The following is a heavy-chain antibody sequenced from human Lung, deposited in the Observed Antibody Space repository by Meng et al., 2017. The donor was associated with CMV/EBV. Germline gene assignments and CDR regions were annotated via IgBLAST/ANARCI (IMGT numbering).Heavy chain of an antibody. V-gene: IGHV3-23*01. CDR3: AKAFSSSWYREYYDY. Sequence: GGSLRLSCAASGFTFSSFAMSWVRQAPGKGLEWVSAITGSGGSTYYADSVRGRFTISRDNSKNTLYLQLNSLRAEDTAVYYCAKAFSSSWYREYYDYWGQGTLVXVSS. CDR2: ITGSGGST. J-gene: IGHJ4*02. CDR1: GFTFSSFA. D-gene: IGHD6-13*01.